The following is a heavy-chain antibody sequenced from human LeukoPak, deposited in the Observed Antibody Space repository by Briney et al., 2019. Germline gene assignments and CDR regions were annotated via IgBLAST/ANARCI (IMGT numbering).Heavy chain of an antibody. Sequence: GGSLRLSCAASGFTFSSYAMSWVRQAPGKGLEWVSAISGSGGSTYYADSVKGRFTISSDNSKNTLYLQMNSLRAEDTAVYYCAKGLHYYDSSYADYWGQGTLVTVSS. CDR2: ISGSGGST. CDR3: AKGLHYYDSSYADY. V-gene: IGHV3-23*01. D-gene: IGHD3-22*01. CDR1: GFTFSSYA. J-gene: IGHJ4*02.